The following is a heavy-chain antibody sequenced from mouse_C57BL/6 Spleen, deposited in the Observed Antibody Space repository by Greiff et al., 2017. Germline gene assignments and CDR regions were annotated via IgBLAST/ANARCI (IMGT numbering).Heavy chain of an antibody. Sequence: EVQGVESGAELVRPGASVKLSCTASGFNIKDDYMHWVKQRPEQGLEWIGWIDPENGDTEYASKFQGKATITADTSSNTAYLQLSSLTSEDTAVYYCTYYYGSSWYFDVWGTGTTVTVSS. J-gene: IGHJ1*03. D-gene: IGHD1-1*01. CDR2: IDPENGDT. V-gene: IGHV14-4*01. CDR1: GFNIKDDY. CDR3: TYYYGSSWYFDV.